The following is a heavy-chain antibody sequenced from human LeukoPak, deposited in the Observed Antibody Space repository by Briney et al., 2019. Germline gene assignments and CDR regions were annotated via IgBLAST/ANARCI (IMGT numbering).Heavy chain of an antibody. Sequence: SVKVSCKASGGTFSSYAISWVRQAPGQGLEWMGGIIPIFGTANYAQKFQGRVTITTDESTSTAYMELSSLRSEDTAVYYRARGSYYDSSGYYHNFDYWGQGTLVTVSS. J-gene: IGHJ4*02. CDR3: ARGSYYDSSGYYHNFDY. D-gene: IGHD3-22*01. CDR1: GGTFSSYA. V-gene: IGHV1-69*05. CDR2: IIPIFGTA.